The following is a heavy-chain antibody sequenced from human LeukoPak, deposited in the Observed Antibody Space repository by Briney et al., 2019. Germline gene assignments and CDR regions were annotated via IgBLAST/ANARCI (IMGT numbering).Heavy chain of an antibody. CDR2: IYHSGST. D-gene: IGHD6-6*01. CDR3: ARASGGSSSSVLDY. Sequence: PSETLSLTCAVYGGSFSGYSWSWIRQPPGKGLEWIGYIYHSGSTYYNPSLKSRVTISVDRSKNQFSLKLSSVTAADTAVYYCARASGGSSSSVLDYWGQGTLVTVSS. J-gene: IGHJ4*02. CDR1: GGSFSGYS. V-gene: IGHV4-30-2*01.